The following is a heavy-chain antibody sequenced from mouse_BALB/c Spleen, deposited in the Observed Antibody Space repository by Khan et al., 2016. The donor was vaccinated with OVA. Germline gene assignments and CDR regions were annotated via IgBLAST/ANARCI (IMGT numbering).Heavy chain of an antibody. D-gene: IGHD2-10*01. J-gene: IGHJ4*01. CDR3: ARSYYANYREAMDY. V-gene: IGHV2-6-7*01. CDR1: GFSLTGYG. CDR2: IWGDGST. Sequence: VQLLETGPGLVAPSQSLSITCTVSGFSLTGYGVNWVRQPPGKGLEWLGMIWGDGSTDYNSGIKSRLSITKDNSKSQVFLKMNSLQTDDTARYYWARSYYANYREAMDYWGQGNSVPVSS.